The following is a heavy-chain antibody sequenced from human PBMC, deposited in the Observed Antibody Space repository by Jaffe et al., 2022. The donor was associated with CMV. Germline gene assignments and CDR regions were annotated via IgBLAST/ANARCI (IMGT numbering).Heavy chain of an antibody. CDR1: GFTFSSYA. CDR2: ISGSGGST. J-gene: IGHJ3*02. D-gene: IGHD3-10*01. CDR3: AKIPNYGSGSPAAFDI. V-gene: IGHV3-23*04. Sequence: EVQLVESGGGLVQPGGSLRLSCAASGFTFSSYAMSWVRQAPGKGLEWVSAISGSGGSTYYADSVKGRFTISRDNSKNTLYLQMNSLRAEDTAVYYCAKIPNYGSGSPAAFDIWGQGTMVTVSS.